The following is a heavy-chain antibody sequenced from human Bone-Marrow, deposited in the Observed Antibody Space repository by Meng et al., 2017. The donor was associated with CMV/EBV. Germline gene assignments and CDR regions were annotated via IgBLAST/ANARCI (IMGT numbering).Heavy chain of an antibody. CDR3: ARAVPAAMNNWFDP. CDR2: INWNGGSI. V-gene: IGHV3-20*04. Sequence: GGSLRLSCAASGFTFDDYGMSWVRQAPGKGLEWVSGINWNGGSIGYADSVKGRFTISRDNAKNSLYLQMNSLRAEDTALYYCARAVPAAMNNWFDPWGQGTLVTVSS. J-gene: IGHJ5*02. CDR1: GFTFDDYG. D-gene: IGHD2-2*01.